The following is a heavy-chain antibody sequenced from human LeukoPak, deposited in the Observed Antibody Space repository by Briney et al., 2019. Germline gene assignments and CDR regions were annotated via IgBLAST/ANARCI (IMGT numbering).Heavy chain of an antibody. V-gene: IGHV1-69*13. Sequence: GASVKVSCKASGGTFSSYAISWVRQAPGQGLEWMGGIIPIFGTANYAQKFQGRVTITADESTSTAYMELSSLRSEDTAVYYCARDLGYTDYYYYMDVWGKGTTVTVSS. CDR3: ARDLGYTDYYYYMDV. CDR2: IIPIFGTA. J-gene: IGHJ6*03. CDR1: GGTFSSYA. D-gene: IGHD1-1*01.